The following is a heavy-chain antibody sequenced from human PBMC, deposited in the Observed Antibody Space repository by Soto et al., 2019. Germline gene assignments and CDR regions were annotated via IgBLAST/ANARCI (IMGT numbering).Heavy chain of an antibody. J-gene: IGHJ4*02. CDR1: GFTFSSYG. CDR2: ISYDGSNK. D-gene: IGHD6-6*01. V-gene: IGHV3-30*18. Sequence: GGSLRLSCAASGFTFSSYGMHWVRQAPGKGLEWVAVISYDGSNKYYADSVKGRFTISRDNSKNTLYLQMNSLRAEDTAVYYCAKDLDPLKQLVLIFDYWGQGTLVTVSS. CDR3: AKDLDPLKQLVLIFDY.